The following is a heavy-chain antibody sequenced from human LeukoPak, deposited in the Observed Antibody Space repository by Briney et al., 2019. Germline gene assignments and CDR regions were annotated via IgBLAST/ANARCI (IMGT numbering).Heavy chain of an antibody. CDR1: GGTFSSYA. V-gene: IGHV1-69*04. Sequence: SVKVSCKASGGTFSSYAISWVRQAPGQGLEWMGRIIPIFGIANYAQKFQGRVTITADKSTSTAYMELSSLRSEDTAVYYCARTYCSGGSCYDLPYYYYYGVDVWGQGTTVTVSS. CDR3: ARTYCSGGSCYDLPYYYYYGVDV. J-gene: IGHJ6*02. D-gene: IGHD2-15*01. CDR2: IIPIFGIA.